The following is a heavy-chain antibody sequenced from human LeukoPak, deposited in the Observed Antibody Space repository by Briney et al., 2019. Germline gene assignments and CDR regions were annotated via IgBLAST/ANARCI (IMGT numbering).Heavy chain of an antibody. D-gene: IGHD6-13*01. V-gene: IGHV1-2*06. CDR3: ARVTSSWAGFDY. CDR1: GYTFTGYY. J-gene: IGHJ4*02. Sequence: ASVKVSCKASGYTFTGYYMHWLRQAPGQGLEWMGRINPNSGGTNYAQKFQGRVTMTRDTSISTAYMELSRLRSDDTAVYYCARVTSSWAGFDYWGQGTLVTVSS. CDR2: INPNSGGT.